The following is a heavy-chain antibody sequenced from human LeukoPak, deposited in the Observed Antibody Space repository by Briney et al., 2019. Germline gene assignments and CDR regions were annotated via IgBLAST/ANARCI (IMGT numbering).Heavy chain of an antibody. J-gene: IGHJ3*02. V-gene: IGHV3-21*01. CDR1: ALTFSSDS. CDR2: ISSSSSYI. CDR3: ARGSGYDYGTVDDAFDI. Sequence: PMRYLRMCKAAAALTFSSDSMAWVCQAPGNGQNWVSSISSSSSYIYYADSVKGRFTISRDNAKNSLYLQMNSLRAGDTAVYYCARGSGYDYGTVDDAFDIWGQGTMVTVSS. D-gene: IGHD5-12*01.